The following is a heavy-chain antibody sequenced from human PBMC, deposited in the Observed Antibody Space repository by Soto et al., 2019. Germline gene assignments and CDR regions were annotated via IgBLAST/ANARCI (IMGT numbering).Heavy chain of an antibody. V-gene: IGHV3-23*01. J-gene: IGHJ5*02. CDR2: ISYGGGTT. CDR3: ARAGSRGWFDP. CDR1: EFTFSNYA. D-gene: IGHD3-10*01. Sequence: WGSLRLSCASSEFTFSNYAMSLVRQAPGKGLEWVSAISYGGGTTYYADSVKGRFTISRDNSKNTLYLQMNSLRADDTAVYYCARAGSRGWFDPWGQGTLVTVSS.